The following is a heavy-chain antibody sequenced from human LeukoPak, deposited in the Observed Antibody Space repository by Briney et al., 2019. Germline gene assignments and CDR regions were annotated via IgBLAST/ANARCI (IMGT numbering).Heavy chain of an antibody. V-gene: IGHV3-48*01. J-gene: IGHJ4*02. CDR1: GFTFSSYS. CDR3: TTDLYIAAAGTFDY. D-gene: IGHD6-13*01. Sequence: PGGSLRLSCAASGFTFSSYSMNWVRQAPGKGLEWVSYISSSSSTIYYADSVKGRFTTSRDNAKTSLYLQMNSLRAEDTAVYYCTTDLYIAAAGTFDYWGQGTLVTVSS. CDR2: ISSSSSTI.